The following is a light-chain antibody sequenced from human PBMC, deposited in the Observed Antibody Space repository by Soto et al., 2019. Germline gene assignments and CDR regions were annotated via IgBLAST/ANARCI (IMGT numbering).Light chain of an antibody. CDR3: QQYGSSPLT. J-gene: IGKJ4*01. Sequence: EIVLTQSPGTLSLSPGERATLSCRASQSVGSNFLAWYPQKPGQAPRLLIHAASSRAPGIPDRFSGSGSGTDFTLTISRLEPEDFAVYYCQQYGSSPLTFGGGTKVEIK. CDR1: QSVGSNF. CDR2: AAS. V-gene: IGKV3-20*01.